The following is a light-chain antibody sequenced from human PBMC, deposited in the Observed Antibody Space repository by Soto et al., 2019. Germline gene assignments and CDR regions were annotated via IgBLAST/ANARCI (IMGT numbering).Light chain of an antibody. V-gene: IGLV1-51*01. CDR1: SSNIGNNY. J-gene: IGLJ2*01. CDR2: DNH. CDR3: GTWDDSLTAVV. Sequence: QSVLTQPPSVSVAPGQKVTISCSGSSSNIGNNYVSWYQQLPGTAPKLLIYDNHKRPSGIPDRFSGSKSGTSATLGITGLQTGDEADYYCGTWDDSLTAVVFGGGTKLTVL.